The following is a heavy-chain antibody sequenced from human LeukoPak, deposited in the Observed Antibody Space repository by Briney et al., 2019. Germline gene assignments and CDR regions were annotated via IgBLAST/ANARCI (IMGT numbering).Heavy chain of an antibody. CDR2: ISAYNGNT. Sequence: ASVTVSCTASGYTFTSYGISWVRQAPGQGLEWMGWISAYNGNTNYAQKLQGRVTMTTDTSTSTAYMELRSLRSDDTAVYYCARDLLLWFGELLGSIDYWGQGTLVTVSS. J-gene: IGHJ4*02. D-gene: IGHD3-10*01. CDR1: GYTFTSYG. V-gene: IGHV1-18*01. CDR3: ARDLLLWFGELLGSIDY.